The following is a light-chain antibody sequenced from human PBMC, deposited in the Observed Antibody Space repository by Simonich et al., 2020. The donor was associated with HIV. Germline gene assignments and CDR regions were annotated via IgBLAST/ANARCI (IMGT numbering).Light chain of an antibody. Sequence: DIVMTQSPDSLAVSLGERATINCKSSQSLLYSSNNKNYLAWYQQKLGQPPKLLIYWASIRESGVPDLFSGSWSGTDFTLTISSLHAEDVAVYYCQQYYSTPNTFGQGTKLEIK. V-gene: IGKV4-1*01. CDR2: WAS. CDR1: QSLLYSSNNKNY. CDR3: QQYYSTPNT. J-gene: IGKJ2*01.